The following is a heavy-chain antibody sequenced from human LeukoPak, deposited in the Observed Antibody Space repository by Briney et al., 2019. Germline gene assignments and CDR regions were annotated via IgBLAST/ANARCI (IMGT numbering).Heavy chain of an antibody. V-gene: IGHV4-39*01. CDR2: IHYSGST. CDR3: ASDRGGHATDY. J-gene: IGHJ4*02. D-gene: IGHD2-15*01. CDR1: GGSISSSSSY. Sequence: SETLSLTCTVSGGSISSSSSYWGWIRQPPGKGLEWIGTIHYSGSTHYNPSLKSRVTISVDTSKNQFSLKLSSVTAADTAVYYCASDRGGHATDYWGQGTLVTVSS.